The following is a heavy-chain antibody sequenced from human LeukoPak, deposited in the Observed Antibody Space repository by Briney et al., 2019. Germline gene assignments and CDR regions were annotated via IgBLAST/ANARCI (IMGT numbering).Heavy chain of an antibody. J-gene: IGHJ3*02. CDR2: IYYSGST. V-gene: IGHV4-59*01. CDR3: ALDSSGWSDDSFDI. Sequence: PSETLSLTCTVSGASISFYCWSWIRQPPGKGLEWIGYIYYSGSTNYNPSLKSRVTMSIDTSKNQFSLNLNSVTAADTAVYYCALDSSGWSDDSFDIWGQGTMVTVSS. D-gene: IGHD6-13*01. CDR1: GASISFYC.